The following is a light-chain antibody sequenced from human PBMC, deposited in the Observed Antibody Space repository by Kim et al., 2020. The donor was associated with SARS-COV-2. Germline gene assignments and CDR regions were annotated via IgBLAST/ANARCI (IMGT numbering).Light chain of an antibody. V-gene: IGLV3-1*01. CDR1: KLGDKY. CDR3: QAWDSNTGV. J-gene: IGLJ2*01. CDR2: QDS. Sequence: SGSPGQTARITCSGDKLGDKYACWYQQKPGQSPVLVIYQDSKRPSGIPERFSGSNSGNTATLTISGTQAMDEADYYCQAWDSNTGVFGGGTQLTVL.